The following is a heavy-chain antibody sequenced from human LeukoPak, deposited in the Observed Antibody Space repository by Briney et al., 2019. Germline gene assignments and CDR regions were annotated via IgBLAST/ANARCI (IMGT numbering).Heavy chain of an antibody. D-gene: IGHD2-21*01. CDR2: IIPILGIA. J-gene: IGHJ5*02. V-gene: IGHV1-69*04. CDR3: ARDCSLSWFDP. Sequence: SVKVSCKASGVTFSSYAISWVRQAPGQGLEWMGRIIPILGIANYAQKFQGRVTITADKSTSTAYMELSSLRSEDTAVYYCARDCSLSWFDPWGQGTLVTVSS. CDR1: GVTFSSYA.